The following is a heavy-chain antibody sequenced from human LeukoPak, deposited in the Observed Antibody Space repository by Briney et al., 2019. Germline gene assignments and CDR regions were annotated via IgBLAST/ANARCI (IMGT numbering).Heavy chain of an antibody. D-gene: IGHD3-22*01. V-gene: IGHV3-74*01. Sequence: GVSLRLSCATSGFIFSYYAVNWVRQAPGKGLVWVSRINSDGSSTSYADSVKGRFTSSRANAKNTLYLQMNSVRAEDTAVYYCARAMGYYYDSSGYYVGDYWGQGTLVTVSS. CDR3: ARAMGYYYDSSGYYVGDY. CDR1: GFIFSYYA. CDR2: INSDGSST. J-gene: IGHJ4*02.